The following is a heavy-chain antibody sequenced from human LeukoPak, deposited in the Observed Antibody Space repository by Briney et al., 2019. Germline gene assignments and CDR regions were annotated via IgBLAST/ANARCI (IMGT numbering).Heavy chain of an antibody. D-gene: IGHD3-10*01. V-gene: IGHV4-30-4*01. CDR3: ARERKIKMVRGVIIMGNWFDP. J-gene: IGHJ5*02. CDR2: IYYSGNT. Sequence: SETLSLTCTVSAGSISSGDYYWSWIRQPPGKGLEWIGYIYYSGNTYYNPSLKSRVTISVDTSKNQLSLKLSSVTAADTAVYYCARERKIKMVRGVIIMGNWFDPWGQGTLVTVSS. CDR1: AGSISSGDYY.